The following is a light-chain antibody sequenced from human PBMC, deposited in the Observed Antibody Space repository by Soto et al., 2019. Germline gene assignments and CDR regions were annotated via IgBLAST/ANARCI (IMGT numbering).Light chain of an antibody. Sequence: QYALTQPASVSGSPGQSITISCTGTNSDIGGYNYVSWYQQHPGKAPKLMIYDVSNRPSGVSYRFSGSKSGNTASLTISGLQAEDEADYSCISYTSRSNLGVFGGGTKLTVL. CDR3: ISYTSRSNLGV. CDR2: DVS. V-gene: IGLV2-14*03. J-gene: IGLJ2*01. CDR1: NSDIGGYNY.